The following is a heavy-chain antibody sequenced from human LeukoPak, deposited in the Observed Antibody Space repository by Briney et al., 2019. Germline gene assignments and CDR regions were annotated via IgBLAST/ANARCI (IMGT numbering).Heavy chain of an antibody. Sequence: KPGGSLRLSCAASGFTFSSYTMNWVRQAPGKGLEWVSSISGSSRHKYYADSVKGRFTIPRDNAKNSLYLQMNSLRAEDTAVYYCARTANFAAGYYIDYWGQGTLVTVSS. V-gene: IGHV3-21*01. CDR1: GFTFSSYT. D-gene: IGHD6-13*01. CDR2: ISGSSRHK. J-gene: IGHJ4*02. CDR3: ARTANFAAGYYIDY.